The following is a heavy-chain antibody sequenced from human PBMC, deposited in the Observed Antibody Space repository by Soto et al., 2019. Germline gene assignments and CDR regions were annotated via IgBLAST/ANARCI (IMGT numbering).Heavy chain of an antibody. CDR2: IYHSGST. J-gene: IGHJ5*02. V-gene: IGHV4-30-2*01. Sequence: SETLSLTCAVSGGSISSGGYSWSWIRQPPGKGLEWIGYIYHSGSTYYNPSLKSRVTISVDRSKNQFSLKLSSVTAADPAVYYCARVPGPWGQGTLVTASS. CDR1: GGSISSGGYS. CDR3: ARVPGP.